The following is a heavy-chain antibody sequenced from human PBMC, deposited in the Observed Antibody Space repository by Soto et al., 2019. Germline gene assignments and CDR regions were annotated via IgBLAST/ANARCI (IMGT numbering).Heavy chain of an antibody. V-gene: IGHV3-30-3*01. J-gene: IGHJ6*02. CDR2: ISYDGSNK. D-gene: IGHD1-1*01. CDR3: VRGTPTPGLDI. CDR1: GFTFSSYA. Sequence: GGSLRLSCAASGFTFSSYAMHWVRQAPGKGLEWVAVISYDGSNKYYADSVKGRFTISRDNTRNSLYLNMDSLRVGDTATYYCVRGTPTPGLDIWGRGTTVTGLL.